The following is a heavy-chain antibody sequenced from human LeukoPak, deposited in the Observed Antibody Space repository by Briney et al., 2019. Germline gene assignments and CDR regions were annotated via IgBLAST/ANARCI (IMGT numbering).Heavy chain of an antibody. Sequence: GGSLRLSCAASGFTFSSYSMNWVRQAPGKGLEWVSSISSSGSTIYYADSVKGRFTISRDNAKNSLYLQMNSLRAEDTAVYYCARDDGGNLWGYYYYGMDVWGQGTTVTVSS. CDR3: ARDDGGNLWGYYYYGMDV. D-gene: IGHD2-15*01. CDR1: GFTFSSYS. J-gene: IGHJ6*02. V-gene: IGHV3-21*04. CDR2: ISSSGSTI.